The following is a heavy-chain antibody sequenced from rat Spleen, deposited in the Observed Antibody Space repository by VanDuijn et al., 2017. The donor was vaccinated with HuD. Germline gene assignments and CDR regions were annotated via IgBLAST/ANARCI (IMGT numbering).Heavy chain of an antibody. V-gene: IGHV5S14*01. J-gene: IGHJ3*01. CDR1: GFTFNKYD. D-gene: IGHD1-6*01. CDR2: ISTGGSDT. CDR3: VRHGFTTDYLNWFAY. Sequence: EVQLVESDGDFVQPGRSLRLSCTASGFTFNKYDMAWVRQTPTKGLEWVASISTGGSDTFYRDSVRGRFTVSRNNAKTTQYLQMDSLRSEDTATYYCVRHGFTTDYLNWFAYWGQGTLVTVSS.